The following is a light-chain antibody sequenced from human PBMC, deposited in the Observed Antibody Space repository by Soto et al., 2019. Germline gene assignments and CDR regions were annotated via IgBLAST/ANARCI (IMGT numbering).Light chain of an antibody. Sequence: EVVLTQSPVTLSLSPGERATLSCRASQSFRGLLAWYQQKPGQAPRLLIYDAYNRATGIPPRFSGSGSGPDFTLTISSLEPADSAVYYCQQRHMWPITFGKGTRLEIK. CDR3: QQRHMWPIT. CDR2: DAY. J-gene: IGKJ5*01. CDR1: QSFRGL. V-gene: IGKV3-11*01.